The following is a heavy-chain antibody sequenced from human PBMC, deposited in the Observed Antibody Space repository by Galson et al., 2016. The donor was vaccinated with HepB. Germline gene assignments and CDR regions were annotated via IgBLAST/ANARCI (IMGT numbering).Heavy chain of an antibody. V-gene: IGHV4-34*01. CDR2: VNHSGST. J-gene: IGHJ6*02. Sequence: ETLSLTCTVYSGSFSGYSWSWIRQPPGKGLEWIGEVNHSGSTNYNPSLKSRVTVSVDTTKMHFSLKMRSVTAADTAVYYCVREKQFGSGPFGMDVWGQGTTVTVSS. CDR3: VREKQFGSGPFGMDV. D-gene: IGHD3-10*01. CDR1: SGSFSGYS.